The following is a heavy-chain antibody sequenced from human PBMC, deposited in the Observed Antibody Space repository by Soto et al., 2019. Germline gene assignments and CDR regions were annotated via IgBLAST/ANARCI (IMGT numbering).Heavy chain of an antibody. Sequence: PGDSLKISCKFSGYFFSSQFISFVRLMPGKGLEWMGIIHPGDSDTRYSPSFQGQVTISVDGSINTAYLQSRSLEASDTAVYYCASNGKNRDRQMDLWGKGNTVNVSS. CDR2: IHPGDSDT. J-gene: IGHJ6*04. D-gene: IGHD2-2*03. CDR3: ASNGKNRDRQMDL. V-gene: IGHV5-51*01. CDR1: GYFFSSQF.